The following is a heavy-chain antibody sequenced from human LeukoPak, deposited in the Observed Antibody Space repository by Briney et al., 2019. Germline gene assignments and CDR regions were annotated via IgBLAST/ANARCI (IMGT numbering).Heavy chain of an antibody. CDR2: ISAYNGNT. Sequence: ASVKVSCKASGYTFTSYGISWVRQAPGQGLEWMGWISAYNGNTNYAQKLQGRVTMTTDTSTSTAYMELRSLRSEDTAVYYCARAGEEYPMGGRFDYWGQGTLVTVSS. J-gene: IGHJ4*02. V-gene: IGHV1-18*01. D-gene: IGHD3-16*01. CDR3: ARAGEEYPMGGRFDY. CDR1: GYTFTSYG.